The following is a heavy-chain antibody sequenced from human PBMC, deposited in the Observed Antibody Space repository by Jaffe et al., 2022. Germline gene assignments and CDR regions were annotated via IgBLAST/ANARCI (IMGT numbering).Heavy chain of an antibody. CDR3: ARDGSEPYYYGSGSYYGGWFDP. CDR2: IYYSGST. Sequence: QVQLQESGPGLVKPSETLSLTCTVSGGSISSYYWSWIRQPPGKGLEWIGYIYYSGSTNYNPSLKSRVTISVDTSKNQFSLKLSSVTAADTAVYYCARDGSEPYYYGSGSYYGGWFDPWGQGTLVSVSS. J-gene: IGHJ5*02. V-gene: IGHV4-59*01. CDR1: GGSISSYY. D-gene: IGHD3-10*01.